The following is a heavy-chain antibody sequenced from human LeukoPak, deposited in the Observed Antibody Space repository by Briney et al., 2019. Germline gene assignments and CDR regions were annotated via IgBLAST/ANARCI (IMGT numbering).Heavy chain of an antibody. CDR1: GGTFSSYA. Sequence: SVKVSCKASGGTFSSYAISWVRQAPGQGLEWMGGIIPIFDTTNYAQKFQGRVSITADKSTSTAYMELSSLRSEDTALYYCARAAYGEGPDYYYMDVWGKGTTVTISS. V-gene: IGHV1-69*06. CDR3: ARAAYGEGPDYYYMDV. J-gene: IGHJ6*03. D-gene: IGHD4-17*01. CDR2: IIPIFDTT.